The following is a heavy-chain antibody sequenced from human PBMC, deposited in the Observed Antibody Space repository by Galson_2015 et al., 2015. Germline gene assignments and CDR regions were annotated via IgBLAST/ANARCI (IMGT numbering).Heavy chain of an antibody. J-gene: IGHJ1*01. CDR1: GFTFSNFW. CDR2: IKEDGSEA. D-gene: IGHD2-15*01. V-gene: IGHV3-7*01. CDR3: ATAVVASV. Sequence: SLRLSCAASGFTFSNFWMSWVRQAPGKGLEWVANIKEDGSEANYVDSVKGRFTISRDNAKNSLYLQMNSLRAEDTAIYDCATAVVASVWRQGTLVTVSA.